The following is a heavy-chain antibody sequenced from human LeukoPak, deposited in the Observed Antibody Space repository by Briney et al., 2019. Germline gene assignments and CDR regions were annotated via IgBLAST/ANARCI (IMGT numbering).Heavy chain of an antibody. V-gene: IGHV1-46*04. D-gene: IGHD3-16*01. CDR2: ISPSGGSA. CDR3: VREGGEY. CDR1: GYTFTSYQ. Sequence: ASVKVSCKASGYTFTSYQMYWVRQAPGQGLEWMGRISPSGGSASYTQKLQGRVTMTRDTSTSTAYMELSSLRFEDAAVYYCVREGGEYWGQGTLVTVSS. J-gene: IGHJ4*02.